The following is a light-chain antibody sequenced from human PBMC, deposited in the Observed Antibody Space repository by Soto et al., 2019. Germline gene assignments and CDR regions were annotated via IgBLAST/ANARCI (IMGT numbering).Light chain of an antibody. CDR1: SSNIGAGYD. J-gene: IGLJ2*01. CDR2: GDI. CDR3: QSYDSSLSGSV. V-gene: IGLV1-40*01. Sequence: QPVLTQPPSVSGAPGQRVTISCTGSSSNIGAGYDVHWYQQLPGTAPKLLFYGDINRPSGVPDRFSGSKSGTSASLAITGLQAEDEADYYCQSYDSSLSGSVFGGGTKLTVL.